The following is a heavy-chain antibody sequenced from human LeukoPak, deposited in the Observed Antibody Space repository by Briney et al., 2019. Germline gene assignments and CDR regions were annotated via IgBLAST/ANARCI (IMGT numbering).Heavy chain of an antibody. CDR1: GYTFTSYY. J-gene: IGHJ6*02. CDR3: VTDRDPHYGMHV. D-gene: IGHD3-10*01. CDR2: INPSGGST. Sequence: ASVKVSCKASGYTFTSYYMHWVRQAPGQGLEWMGIINPSGGSTSYAQKFQGRVTMTRDTSTSTVYMELSSLRSEDTAVYYCVTDRDPHYGMHVWGQGTTVTVSS. V-gene: IGHV1-46*01.